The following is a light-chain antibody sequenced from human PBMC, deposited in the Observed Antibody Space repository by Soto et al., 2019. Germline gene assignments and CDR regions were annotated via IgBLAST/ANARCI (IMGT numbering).Light chain of an antibody. CDR3: VAWDGSLNSLL. CDR2: RTD. J-gene: IGLJ2*01. CDR1: SSNIGSNY. Sequence: QSVLTQPPSASGTPGQRVTISCSGSSSNIGSNYVYWYQQVPGTAPKLLIYRTDQRPSGVPDRFSASKPGASASLVISGLRSEDEADYYCVAWDGSLNSLLFGGGTKLTVI. V-gene: IGLV1-47*01.